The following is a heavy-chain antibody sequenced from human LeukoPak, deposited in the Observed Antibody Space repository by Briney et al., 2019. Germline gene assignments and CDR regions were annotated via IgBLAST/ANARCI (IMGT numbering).Heavy chain of an antibody. CDR2: INPNSGGT. J-gene: IGHJ3*02. D-gene: IGHD4-17*01. V-gene: IGHV1-2*02. CDR1: GYTFTNYG. Sequence: ASVKVSCKASGYTFTNYGITWVRQAPGQGLEWMGWINPNSGGTIYAQMFQGRVTMTRDTSISTAYMEVSGLRSDDTAVYYCARVRENYGDYPLEGAFDIWGQGTMVTVSS. CDR3: ARVRENYGDYPLEGAFDI.